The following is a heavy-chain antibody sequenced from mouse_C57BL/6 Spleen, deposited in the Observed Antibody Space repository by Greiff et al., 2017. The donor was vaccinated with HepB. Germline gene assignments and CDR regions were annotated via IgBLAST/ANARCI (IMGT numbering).Heavy chain of an antibody. D-gene: IGHD4-1*02. J-gene: IGHJ2*01. CDR2: INPSSGYT. V-gene: IGHV1-4*01. CDR1: GYTFTSYT. CDR3: ARTPSTGSPFDY. Sequence: VQLQQSGAELARPGASVKMSCKASGYTFTSYTMHWVKQRPGQGLEWIGYINPSSGYTKYNQKFKDKATLTADKSSSTAYMQLSSLTSEDSAVYYCARTPSTGSPFDYWGQGTTLTVSS.